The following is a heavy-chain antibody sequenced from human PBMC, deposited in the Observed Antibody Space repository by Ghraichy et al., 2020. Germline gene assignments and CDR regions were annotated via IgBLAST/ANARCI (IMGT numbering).Heavy chain of an antibody. CDR3: ARDALSDGYNGTLDY. J-gene: IGHJ4*02. CDR1: GVTFSSYW. V-gene: IGHV3-7*01. CDR2: VNQDGSGA. Sequence: GGSLRLSCAASGVTFSSYWMTWVRQAPGKGLEWVANVNQDGSGAYYADSVRGRFTISRDNAQNSVHLEMNSLRVEDTAMYYCARDALSDGYNGTLDYWGQGTPVTVSS. D-gene: IGHD5-24*01.